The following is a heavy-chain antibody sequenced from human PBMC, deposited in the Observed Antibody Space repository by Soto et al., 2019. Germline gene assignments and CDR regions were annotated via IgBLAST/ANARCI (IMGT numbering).Heavy chain of an antibody. J-gene: IGHJ5*02. D-gene: IGHD6-13*01. CDR1: GFTFDDYA. Sequence: GGSLRLSCAASGFTFDDYAMNWVRQAPGKGLEWVSGISWNGGSIGYADSVKGRFTISRDNAKNSLYLQMNSLRAEDTALYYCAKDRYSSSSAGWFDPWGQGTLVTVSS. V-gene: IGHV3-9*01. CDR3: AKDRYSSSSAGWFDP. CDR2: ISWNGGSI.